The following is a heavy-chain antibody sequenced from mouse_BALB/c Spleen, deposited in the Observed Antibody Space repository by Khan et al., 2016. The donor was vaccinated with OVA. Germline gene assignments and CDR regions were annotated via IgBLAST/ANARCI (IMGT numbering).Heavy chain of an antibody. CDR3: GRDTVGDVYWYLDG. Sequence: EVQLVESGGGLVQPGGSLRLSCATSGFTFTDYYISWVRQPPGKSLEWLGFIRNKAKDYITEYSAPVEGRFTISRDNSQRIVYLQMNTLRSEDSATYYCGRDTVGDVYWYLDGRGAGTTVTVSS. J-gene: IGHJ1*01. D-gene: IGHD1-1*01. CDR2: IRNKAKDYIT. V-gene: IGHV7-3*02. CDR1: GFTFTDYY.